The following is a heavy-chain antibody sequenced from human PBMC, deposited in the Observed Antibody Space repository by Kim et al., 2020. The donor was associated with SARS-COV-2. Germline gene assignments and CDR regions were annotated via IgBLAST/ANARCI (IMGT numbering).Heavy chain of an antibody. CDR1: GFTFDKYA. V-gene: IGHV3-9*01. CDR2: FNFDSGRI. Sequence: GGSLRLSCVASGFTFDKYAIHWVRQAPGKGLEWVSGFNFDSGRIGYADSVRGRFTISRDNAKNSLYLLMSSLRAEDSALYYCTRDIVPGGADVWGQGTTVTVSS. J-gene: IGHJ6*02. CDR3: TRDIVPGGADV. D-gene: IGHD2-2*01.